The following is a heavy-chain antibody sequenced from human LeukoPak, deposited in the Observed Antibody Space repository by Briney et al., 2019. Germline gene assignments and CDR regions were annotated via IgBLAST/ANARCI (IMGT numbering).Heavy chain of an antibody. V-gene: IGHV3-7*01. CDR1: GFTLSTYW. CDR3: ASWGAGGNS. Sequence: GGSLRLSCEASGFTLSTYWMNWVRQVPGKGLDWVANIDPDGSGKRYVDSVKGRFTIARDNADNSLSLQMNSLRAEDTAVYYCASWGAGGNSWGQGTLVTVSS. D-gene: IGHD3-16*01. J-gene: IGHJ4*02. CDR2: IDPDGSGK.